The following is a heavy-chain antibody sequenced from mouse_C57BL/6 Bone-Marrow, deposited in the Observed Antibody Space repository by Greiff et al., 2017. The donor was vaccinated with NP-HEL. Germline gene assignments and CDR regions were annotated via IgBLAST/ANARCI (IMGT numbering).Heavy chain of an antibody. D-gene: IGHD1-1*01. Sequence: VQLQQSGAELVRPGASVKLSCTASGFNITDYYMHWVKQRPEQGLEWIGRIDPEDGDTEYAPKFQGKATMTADTSSNTAYLQLSSLTSEDTAVYYCTIRRYYGSSFFDYWGQGTTLTVSS. CDR2: IDPEDGDT. J-gene: IGHJ2*01. CDR1: GFNITDYY. V-gene: IGHV14-1*01. CDR3: TIRRYYGSSFFDY.